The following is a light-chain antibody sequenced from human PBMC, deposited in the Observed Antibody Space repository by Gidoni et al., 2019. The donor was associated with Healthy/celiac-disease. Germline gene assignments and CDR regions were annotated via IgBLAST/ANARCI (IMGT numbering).Light chain of an antibody. V-gene: IGLV2-23*02. CDR2: EVS. J-gene: IGLJ2*01. CDR1: SSDVGSYNL. CDR3: CSYAGSSTFRVV. Sequence: QSALTQPASVSGSPGQSIPISCTGTSSDVGSYNLVSWYQQHPGKAPKLMIYEVSKRPSGVSNRFSGSKSGNTASLTISGLQAEDEADYYCCSYAGSSTFRVVFGGGTKLTVL.